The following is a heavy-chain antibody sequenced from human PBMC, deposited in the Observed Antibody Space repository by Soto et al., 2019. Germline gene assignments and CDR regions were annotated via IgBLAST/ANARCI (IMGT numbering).Heavy chain of an antibody. D-gene: IGHD4-17*01. Sequence: SETLSLTCTVSGGSISSGDYYWRWIRQPPGKGLEWIGYIYYSGSTYYNPSLKSRVTISVDTSKNQFSLKLSSVTAADTAVYYCARASRYGNCFDPWGQGTLVTVSA. CDR1: GGSISSGDYY. J-gene: IGHJ5*02. CDR3: ARASRYGNCFDP. V-gene: IGHV4-30-4*01. CDR2: IYYSGST.